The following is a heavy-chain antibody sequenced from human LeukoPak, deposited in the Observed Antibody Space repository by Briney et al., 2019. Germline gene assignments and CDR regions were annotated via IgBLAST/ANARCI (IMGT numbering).Heavy chain of an antibody. CDR3: AKDSSTVRGEFDY. CDR1: GFTFSNYA. CDR2: ISDSGGGS. J-gene: IGHJ4*02. Sequence: PGESLKISCAASGFTFSNYAMSWVRLAPGQGLEWVSGISDSGGGSYYADSVKGRFTISRDNSKNTLYLQMDSLRAEETAVYYCAKDSSTVRGEFDYWGQGTLVTVSS. D-gene: IGHD3-10*01. V-gene: IGHV3-23*01.